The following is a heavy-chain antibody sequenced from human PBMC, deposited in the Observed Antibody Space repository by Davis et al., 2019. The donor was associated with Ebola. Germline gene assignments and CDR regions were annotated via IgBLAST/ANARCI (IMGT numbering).Heavy chain of an antibody. Sequence: ASVKVSCKASGYTFAYYAMNWVRQAPGQGLEWLGRVILKSGDTNNAQKFQGRVTMTRDTSISTVYMELSSLRYDDTADYYCARGHNYAHEYWGKGTLVTVSS. D-gene: IGHD4-11*01. CDR3: ARGHNYAHEY. V-gene: IGHV1-2*06. CDR1: GYTFAYYA. J-gene: IGHJ4*02. CDR2: VILKSGDT.